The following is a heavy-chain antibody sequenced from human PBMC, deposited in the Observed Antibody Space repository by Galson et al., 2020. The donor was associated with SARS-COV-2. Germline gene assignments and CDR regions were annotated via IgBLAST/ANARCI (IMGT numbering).Heavy chain of an antibody. D-gene: IGHD3-9*01. CDR3: ARFGTGYYNGFDY. CDR1: GGSFSGYS. V-gene: IGHV4-34*01. J-gene: IGHJ4*02. Sequence: SETLSLTCAVYGGSFSGYSWSWIRQPPGKGLEWIGEINHSGSTNYNPSLKSRVTISVDTSKNQFSLKLSSVTAADTAVYYCARFGTGYYNGFDYWGQGTLVTVSS. CDR2: INHSGST.